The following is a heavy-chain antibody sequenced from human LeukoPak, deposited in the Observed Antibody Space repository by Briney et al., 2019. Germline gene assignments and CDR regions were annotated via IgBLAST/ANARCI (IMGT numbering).Heavy chain of an antibody. J-gene: IGHJ4*02. Sequence: GGSLRLACAASGFTFNTYSMNWVRQAPGKGLEWISYISESSDTIYYADSVKGRFTISRDNAKNSLYLQMNSLRAEDTALYCCARRFDYWGQGTLVTVSS. CDR2: ISESSDTI. V-gene: IGHV3-48*01. CDR1: GFTFNTYS. CDR3: ARRFDY.